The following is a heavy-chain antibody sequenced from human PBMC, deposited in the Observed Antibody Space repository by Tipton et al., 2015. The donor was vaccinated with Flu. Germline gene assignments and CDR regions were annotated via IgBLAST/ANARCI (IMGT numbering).Heavy chain of an antibody. Sequence: QVQLVQSRGGLVQPGGSLRLSCAASGFTFSSYGMHWVRQAPGKGLEWLAVISGDGSFGRYSDSVKGRFTISRDNSKNTLYLQMNSLIPEDTAMYYCAKSRVIGWTSLDCWGQGTLVTVSS. CDR3: AKSRVIGWTSLDC. CDR2: ISGDGSFG. CDR1: GFTFSSYG. J-gene: IGHJ4*02. D-gene: IGHD6-19*01. V-gene: IGHV3-30*18.